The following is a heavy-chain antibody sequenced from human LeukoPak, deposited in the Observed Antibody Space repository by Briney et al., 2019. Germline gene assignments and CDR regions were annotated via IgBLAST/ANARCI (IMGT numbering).Heavy chain of an antibody. CDR1: GFTFSSYW. D-gene: IGHD5-12*01. J-gene: IGHJ4*02. Sequence: PGGSLRLSCAASGFTFSSYWMSWVRQAPGKGLEWVANIKQDGSEKYYVDSVKGRFTISRDNAKNSLYLQMSSLRAEDTAVYYCAREGGYDQIDYWGQGTLVTVSS. CDR2: IKQDGSEK. CDR3: AREGGYDQIDY. V-gene: IGHV3-7*03.